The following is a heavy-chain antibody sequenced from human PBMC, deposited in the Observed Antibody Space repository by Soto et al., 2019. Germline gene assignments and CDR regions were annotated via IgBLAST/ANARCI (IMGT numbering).Heavy chain of an antibody. CDR1: GFTFSSYA. V-gene: IGHV3-30-3*01. Sequence: QVQLVESGGGVVQPGRSLRLSCAASGFTFSSYAMHWVRQAPGKGLEWVAVISYDGSNKYYADSVKGRFTISRDNSKNTLYLQINSLSAEDTAVYYCARGGGDYKTMSDYWGQGTLVTVSS. D-gene: IGHD4-17*01. J-gene: IGHJ4*02. CDR3: ARGGGDYKTMSDY. CDR2: ISYDGSNK.